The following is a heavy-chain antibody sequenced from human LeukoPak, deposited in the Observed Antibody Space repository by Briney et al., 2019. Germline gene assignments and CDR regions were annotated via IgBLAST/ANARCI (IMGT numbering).Heavy chain of an antibody. Sequence: QAGGSLRLSCASSGFTFSSYGMHWVRQAPGKGLEWVAVIWYDGSNKYYADSVKGRFTISRDNSKNTLYLQMNSLRAEDTAVYYCARDLKGSGYLDYWGQGTLVTVSS. J-gene: IGHJ4*02. V-gene: IGHV3-33*01. CDR2: IWYDGSNK. D-gene: IGHD3-3*01. CDR1: GFTFSSYG. CDR3: ARDLKGSGYLDY.